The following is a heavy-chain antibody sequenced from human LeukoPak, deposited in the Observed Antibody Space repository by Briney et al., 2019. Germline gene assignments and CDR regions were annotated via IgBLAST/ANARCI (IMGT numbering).Heavy chain of an antibody. J-gene: IGHJ4*02. CDR3: ARAGWIITSGIDY. V-gene: IGHV4-38-2*01. D-gene: IGHD3-10*01. Sequence: SETLSLTCGVSGYSISRGYYWAWIRRPPGKGLEWIGTIYHIGSTYYNPSLESRVTISADTSKNEFSLNLNSVTAADTAVYYCARAGWIITSGIDYWGQGALVTVSS. CDR2: IYHIGST. CDR1: GYSISRGYY.